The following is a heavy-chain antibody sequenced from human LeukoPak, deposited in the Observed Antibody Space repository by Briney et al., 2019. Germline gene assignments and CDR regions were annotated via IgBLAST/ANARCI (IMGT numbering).Heavy chain of an antibody. CDR2: IYPGDSDT. J-gene: IGHJ4*02. CDR1: GYSFINYW. V-gene: IGHV5-51*01. D-gene: IGHD5-12*01. CDR3: ARRGYSGYDSIDY. Sequence: GESLKISCKGSGYSFINYWIGWVRQMPGKGLEWVGIIYPGDSDTRYSPSFQGQVTISADKSISTAYLQWSSLKASDTAMYYCARRGYSGYDSIDYWGQGTLVTVSS.